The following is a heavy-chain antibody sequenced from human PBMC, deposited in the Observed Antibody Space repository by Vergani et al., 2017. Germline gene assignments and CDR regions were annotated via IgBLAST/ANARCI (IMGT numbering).Heavy chain of an antibody. CDR1: GGTFSSYT. CDR2: IIPILGIA. J-gene: IGHJ4*02. V-gene: IGHV1-69*02. D-gene: IGHD2-2*01. Sequence: QVQLVQSGAEVKKPGSSVKVSCKASGGTFSSYTISWVRQAPGQGLEWMGRIIPILGIANYAQKFQGRVTITTDKSTSTAYMELSSLRSEETAVYYCARVGTSSNRDYFDYWGQGTLVTVSS. CDR3: ARVGTSSNRDYFDY.